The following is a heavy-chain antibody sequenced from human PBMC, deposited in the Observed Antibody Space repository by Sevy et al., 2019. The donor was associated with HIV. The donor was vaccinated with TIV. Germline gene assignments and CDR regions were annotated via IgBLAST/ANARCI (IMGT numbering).Heavy chain of an antibody. J-gene: IGHJ6*02. V-gene: IGHV3-7*01. D-gene: IGHD6-6*01. Sequence: GGSLRLSCAASGFTFSRYWMSWVRQAPERGLEWVAIIKYDGREKYYVDSVRGRFTISRDIAKNSLYLEMNSLRAEDTAGYYCARGGLSTSSDFHYYYGMDVWGQGTTVTVSS. CDR2: IKYDGREK. CDR1: GFTFSRYW. CDR3: ARGGLSTSSDFHYYYGMDV.